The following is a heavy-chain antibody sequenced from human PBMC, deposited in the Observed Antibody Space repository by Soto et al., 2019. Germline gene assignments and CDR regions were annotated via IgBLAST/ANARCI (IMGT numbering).Heavy chain of an antibody. CDR3: ARGYCGGGGCYLRRDAFDV. CDR1: GFTFASYH. V-gene: IGHV3-21*02. J-gene: IGHJ3*01. CDR2: INPSSSHI. D-gene: IGHD2-15*01. Sequence: EVQLVESGGGLVMPGGSLRLSCAASGFTFASYHMSWVRQAPGKGLDWVSSINPSSSHIYYADSVRGRFTISRDDSKNSLDLHMNSLRTEDVAIYYCARGYCGGGGCYLRRDAFDVWGQGTTVTVSS.